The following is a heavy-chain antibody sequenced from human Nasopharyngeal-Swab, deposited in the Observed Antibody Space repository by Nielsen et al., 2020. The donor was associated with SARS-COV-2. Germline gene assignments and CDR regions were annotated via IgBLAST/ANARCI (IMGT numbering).Heavy chain of an antibody. CDR2: ISGSGGST. D-gene: IGHD5-24*01. CDR1: GFTFSTA. Sequence: GESLKISCAASGFTFSTAMSWVRQAPGKGLEWVSAISGSGGSTYYADSVKGRFTISRDNSKNTLYLQMNSLRAEDTAVYYCAKESLRREMATMSAHDYWGQGTLVTVSS. J-gene: IGHJ4*02. CDR3: AKESLRREMATMSAHDY. V-gene: IGHV3-23*01.